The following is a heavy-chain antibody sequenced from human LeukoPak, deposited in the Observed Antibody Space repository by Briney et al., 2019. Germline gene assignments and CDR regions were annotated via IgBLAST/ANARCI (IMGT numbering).Heavy chain of an antibody. Sequence: SETLSLTCSVSGDSVSRSDSYWDWIRQPPGKGLEWIGTIYYSGRTYYSPSLKSRVTMSVDPSNNQFSLNLRSVTAADTAVYYCARHGGGSYLIDYWGQGTLVTVSS. V-gene: IGHV4-39*01. CDR2: IYYSGRT. J-gene: IGHJ4*02. CDR1: GDSVSRSDSY. D-gene: IGHD1-26*01. CDR3: ARHGGGSYLIDY.